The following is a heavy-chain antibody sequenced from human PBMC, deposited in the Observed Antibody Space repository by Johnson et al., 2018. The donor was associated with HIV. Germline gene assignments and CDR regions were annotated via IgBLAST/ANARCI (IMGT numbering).Heavy chain of an antibody. J-gene: IGHJ3*02. D-gene: IGHD3-22*01. V-gene: IGHV3-15*01. CDR1: RFTFRNAW. CDR2: IKSKTDGGTT. Sequence: VQLVESGGGLVKPGGSLRLSCAASRFTFRNAWMSWVRQAPGKGLEWVGRIKSKTDGGTTDYAAPVKGRFTISRDDSKNTLYLQMNSLKTEDTAVYYCTTGHYYDSSGDAFDIWGQGTMVTVSS. CDR3: TTGHYYDSSGDAFDI.